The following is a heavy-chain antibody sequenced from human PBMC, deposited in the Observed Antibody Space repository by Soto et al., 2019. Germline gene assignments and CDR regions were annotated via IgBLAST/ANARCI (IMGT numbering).Heavy chain of an antibody. J-gene: IGHJ6*02. Sequence: GESLKISCKGSGYSFTSYWIGWVRQMPGKGLEWMGIIYPGDSDTRYSPSFQGQVTISADKSISTAYLQWSSLKASDTAMYYCASHGRGCSGGSCYNIDYYYYGMDVRGQGTTVTVSS. CDR3: ASHGRGCSGGSCYNIDYYYYGMDV. D-gene: IGHD2-15*01. V-gene: IGHV5-51*01. CDR2: IYPGDSDT. CDR1: GYSFTSYW.